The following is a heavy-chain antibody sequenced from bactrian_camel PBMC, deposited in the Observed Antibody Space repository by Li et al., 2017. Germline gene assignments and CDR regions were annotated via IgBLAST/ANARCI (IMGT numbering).Heavy chain of an antibody. J-gene: IGHJ6*01. D-gene: IGHD6*01. CDR3: VKGARAWAAGTYFGY. CDR2: LASDGST. V-gene: IGHV3S53*01. CDR1: GDSVTPRC. Sequence: HVQLVESGGGSVQAGGSLRLSCALDGDSVTPRCVGWFRQAPGKELEGVVALASDGSTWYADSVKGRFTISRDNAKNTVYLQLNGLKTEDTALYYCVKGARAWAAGTYFGYWGQGTQVTVS.